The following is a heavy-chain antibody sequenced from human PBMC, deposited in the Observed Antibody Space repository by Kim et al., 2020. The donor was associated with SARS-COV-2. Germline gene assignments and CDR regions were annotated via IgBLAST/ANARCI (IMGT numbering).Heavy chain of an antibody. CDR3: ARLNIFCSVSSCQGTWFDP. CDR2: ISYSGSV. Sequence: SETLSLTCSVSGGSVTTNNYHWGWIRQPPGKGLDWIGSISYSGSVYYNPSLKSRVTLSVDTSENQFSLKLSSVSAADTAVYYCARLNIFCSVSSCQGTWFDPWGQGTLVTVSS. V-gene: IGHV4-39*01. J-gene: IGHJ5*02. D-gene: IGHD2-2*01. CDR1: GGSVTTNNYH.